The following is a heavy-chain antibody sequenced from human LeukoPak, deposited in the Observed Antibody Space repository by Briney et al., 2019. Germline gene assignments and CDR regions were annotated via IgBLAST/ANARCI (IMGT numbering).Heavy chain of an antibody. CDR1: GFTFGDYA. CDR3: TRDRGAYNLYDY. J-gene: IGHJ4*02. D-gene: IGHD1-1*01. V-gene: IGHV3-49*03. CDR2: IRSIAYGETA. Sequence: GGSLRLSCTASGFTFGDYAMSWIRQAPGKGLEWVGFIRSIAYGETADYAAPVKGRFTISRDDSKAIAYLQMNSLKTEDTAVYHCTRDRGAYNLYDYWGQGTLVTVSS.